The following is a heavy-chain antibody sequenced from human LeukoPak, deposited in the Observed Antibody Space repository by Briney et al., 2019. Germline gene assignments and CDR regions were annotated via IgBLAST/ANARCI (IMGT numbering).Heavy chain of an antibody. CDR1: GYTFTIYG. J-gene: IGHJ4*02. D-gene: IGHD2-2*01. CDR3: ARDWERDIVVVPAAAY. Sequence: ASVRVSCKASGYTFTIYGISWGRQAPGQGGEWMGWISAYNGNTNYAQKLQGRVTITTDTSTSTAYMELRSLRSDDTAVYYCARDWERDIVVVPAAAYWGQGTLVTVSS. V-gene: IGHV1-18*01. CDR2: ISAYNGNT.